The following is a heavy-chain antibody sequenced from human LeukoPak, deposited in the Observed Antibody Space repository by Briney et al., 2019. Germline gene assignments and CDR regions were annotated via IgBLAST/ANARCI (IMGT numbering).Heavy chain of an antibody. J-gene: IGHJ4*02. CDR2: IRYDGSNK. V-gene: IGHV3-30*02. Sequence: PGGSLRLSCAASVFTFSSYGMHWVRQAPGKGLEWVAFIRYDGSNKYYADSVKGRFTIPRDNSKNTLYLQMNSLRAEDTAVYYCAKDYYGSGGFDYWGQGTLVTVSS. CDR3: AKDYYGSGGFDY. CDR1: VFTFSSYG. D-gene: IGHD3-10*01.